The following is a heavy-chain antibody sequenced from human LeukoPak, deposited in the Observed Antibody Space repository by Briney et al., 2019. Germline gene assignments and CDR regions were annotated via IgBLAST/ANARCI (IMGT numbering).Heavy chain of an antibody. CDR3: ARVLSGSWDWFDP. CDR2: INPDGSTT. CDR1: GFAFSRYW. Sequence: GESLRLSCAASGFAFSRYWIHWVRQAPGKGLEWVSRINPDGSTTTYADSVKGRFTISRDNAKNTVYLQMNSLRAEDTAVYYCARVLSGSWDWFDPWGQGTLVTVSS. V-gene: IGHV3-74*01. J-gene: IGHJ5*02. D-gene: IGHD3-22*01.